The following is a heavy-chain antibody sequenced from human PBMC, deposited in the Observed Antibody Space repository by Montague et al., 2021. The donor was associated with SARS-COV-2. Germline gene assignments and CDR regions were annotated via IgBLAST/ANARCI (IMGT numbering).Heavy chain of an antibody. CDR2: IFYTGST. Sequence: SETLSLTCTVSGDSINTYYWNWIRQPPGKGLDWLGSIFYTGSTNYNPSLKSRVTISLDTSKKQVFLKVTSVTAADTAVYYCARQAAGSYFYYGVDVWGQGTTVTVSS. V-gene: IGHV4-59*12. CDR3: ARQAAGSYFYYGVDV. D-gene: IGHD3-22*01. J-gene: IGHJ6*02. CDR1: GDSINTYY.